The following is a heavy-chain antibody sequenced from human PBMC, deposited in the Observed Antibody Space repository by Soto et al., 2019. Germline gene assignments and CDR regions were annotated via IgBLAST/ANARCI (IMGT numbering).Heavy chain of an antibody. CDR1: GGSISSYY. J-gene: IGHJ4*01. CDR2: IYYSGST. D-gene: IGHD3-16*01. V-gene: IGHV4-59*01. Sequence: PSETLSLTCTVSGGSISSYYWSWIRQPPGKGLEWIGYIYYSGSTNYNPSLKSRVTISVDTSKNQFSLKLSSVTAADTAVYYCARRIYVGPFDYWGQGTLVTVSS. CDR3: ARRIYVGPFDY.